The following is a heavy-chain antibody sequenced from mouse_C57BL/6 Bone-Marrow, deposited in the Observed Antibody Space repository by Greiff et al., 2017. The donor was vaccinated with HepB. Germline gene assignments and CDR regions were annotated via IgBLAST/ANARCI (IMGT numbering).Heavy chain of an antibody. CDR2: CRNKANDYTT. D-gene: IGHD3-2*02. V-gene: IGHV7-1*01. CDR3: ARADSSGGLDY. CDR1: GFTFSDFY. Sequence: EVMLVESGGGLVQSGRSLRLSCATSGFTFSDFYMEWVRQAPGKGLEWIAACRNKANDYTTEYSASVKGRFIVSRDTSQSILYLQMHALRAEDTAIYYCARADSSGGLDYWGKGISVTVSS. J-gene: IGHJ4*01.